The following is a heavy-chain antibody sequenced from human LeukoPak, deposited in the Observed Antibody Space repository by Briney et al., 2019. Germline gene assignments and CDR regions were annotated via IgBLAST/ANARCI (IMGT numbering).Heavy chain of an antibody. Sequence: HGESLKISCKGSGYSFTSYWIGWVRQMPGKGLEWMGIIYPGDSDTRYSPSFQGQVTISADKSISTAYLQWSSLKASDTAMYYCARAHIAAAGPGSWFDPWGQGTLVTVSS. D-gene: IGHD6-13*01. V-gene: IGHV5-51*01. CDR3: ARAHIAAAGPGSWFDP. CDR2: IYPGDSDT. CDR1: GYSFTSYW. J-gene: IGHJ5*02.